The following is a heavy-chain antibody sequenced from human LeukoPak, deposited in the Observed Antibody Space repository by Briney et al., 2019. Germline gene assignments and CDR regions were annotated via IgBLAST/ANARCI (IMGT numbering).Heavy chain of an antibody. CDR2: ISYDGSNE. V-gene: IGHV3-30*01. J-gene: IGHJ6*03. CDR1: GFTFSNHA. D-gene: IGHD1-1*01. Sequence: GGSLRLSCAASGFTFSNHAMHRVRQAPGKGLEWVAVISYDGSNEYYADSVRGRFTISRDNSKNTLYLQMNSLRAEDTAVYYCARAGAFYYYYMDVWGKGTTVTVSS. CDR3: ARAGAFYYYYMDV.